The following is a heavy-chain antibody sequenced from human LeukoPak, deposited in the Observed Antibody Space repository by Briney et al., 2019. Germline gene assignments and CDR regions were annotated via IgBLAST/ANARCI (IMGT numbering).Heavy chain of an antibody. D-gene: IGHD1-26*01. J-gene: IGHJ6*02. CDR2: IGTAGDT. V-gene: IGHV3-13*01. CDR3: AREISSYSGSYRGMDV. Sequence: GSLRLSCAASGFTFSSYDMHWVRQATGKGLEWVSAIGTAGDTYYPGSVRGRFTISRENAKNSLYLQMNSLRAGDTAVYYCAREISSYSGSYRGMDVWGQGTTVTVSS. CDR1: GFTFSSYD.